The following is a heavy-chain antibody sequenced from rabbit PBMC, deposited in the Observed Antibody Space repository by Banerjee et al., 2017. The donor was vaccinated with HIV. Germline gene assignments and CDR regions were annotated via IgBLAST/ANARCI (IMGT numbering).Heavy chain of an antibody. J-gene: IGHJ4*01. V-gene: IGHV1S40*01. CDR1: GFTISSSYW. CDR3: ARGVGYVAYGYPTDL. Sequence: QSLEESGGDLVKPGASLTLTCTASGFTISSSYWICWVRQAPGKGLEWIACIDVGVNGGSYYANWAKGRFTISKTSSTTVTLQMTSLTAADTATHFCARGVGYVAYGYPTDLWGPGTLVTVS. CDR2: IDVGVNGGS. D-gene: IGHD6-1*01.